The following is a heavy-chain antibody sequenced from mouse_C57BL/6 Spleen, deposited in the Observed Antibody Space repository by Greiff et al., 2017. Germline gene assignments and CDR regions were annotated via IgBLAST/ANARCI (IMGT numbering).Heavy chain of an antibody. J-gene: IGHJ2*01. CDR2: IYPRSGNT. CDR3: AREGGTLPFDY. Sequence: QVQLQQSGAELARPGASVKLSCKASGYTFTSYGISWVKQRPGQGLEWIGEIYPRSGNTYYNEKFKGKATLTADKSSSTAYMELRSLTSEDSAVYFCAREGGTLPFDYWGQGTTLTVSS. V-gene: IGHV1-81*01. D-gene: IGHD2-1*01. CDR1: GYTFTSYG.